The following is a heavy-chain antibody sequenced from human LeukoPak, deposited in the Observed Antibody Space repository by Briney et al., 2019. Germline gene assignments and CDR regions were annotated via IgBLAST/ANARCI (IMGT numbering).Heavy chain of an antibody. J-gene: IGHJ4*02. Sequence: SQTLPLTCTVSGDSISSCVYSWSWIRQHPGKGLEWIGYISYSGNTYYNPSLKTRLTISVDTSKNQFCLNVSSVTAADTAVYYCARVELNMVRGDQYWGQGTLVTVSS. D-gene: IGHD3-10*01. V-gene: IGHV4-31*03. CDR2: ISYSGNT. CDR3: ARVELNMVRGDQY. CDR1: GDSISSCVYS.